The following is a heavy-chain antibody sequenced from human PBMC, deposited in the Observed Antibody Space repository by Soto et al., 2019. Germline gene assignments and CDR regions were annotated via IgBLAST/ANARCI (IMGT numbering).Heavy chain of an antibody. CDR3: ARVEVVYYYDSRGKGAFDI. D-gene: IGHD3-22*01. CDR1: GYTFTSYD. J-gene: IGHJ3*02. CDR2: MNPNSGNT. Sequence: WASVKVSCKASGYTFTSYDINWVRQATGQGLEWMGWMNPNSGNTGYAQKFQGRVTMTRNTSISTAYMELSSLRSEDTAVYYCARVEVVYYYDSRGKGAFDIWGQGKMVTVSS. V-gene: IGHV1-8*01.